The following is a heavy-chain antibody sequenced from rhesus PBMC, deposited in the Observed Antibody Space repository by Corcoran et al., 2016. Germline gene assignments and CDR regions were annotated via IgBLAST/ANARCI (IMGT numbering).Heavy chain of an antibody. Sequence: QVQLQESGPGLVKPSETLSLTCAVSGGSFSSYWWSWIRQPPGKGLEWIGDINGNSGSTNYNPSLKSLVTISKDASKNQFSLKLSSVTAADPAVYYCARSSGWSQSWDYWGQGVLVTVSS. CDR3: ARSSGWSQSWDY. J-gene: IGHJ4*01. CDR2: INGNSGST. V-gene: IGHV4-80*01. CDR1: GGSFSSYW. D-gene: IGHD6S26*01.